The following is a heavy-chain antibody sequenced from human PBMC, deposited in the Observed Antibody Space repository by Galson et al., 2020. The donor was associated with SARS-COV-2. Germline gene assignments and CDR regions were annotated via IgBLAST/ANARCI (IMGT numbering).Heavy chain of an antibody. D-gene: IGHD1-1*01. CDR2: TSYDIRNK. CDR1: GFTFSTYA. V-gene: IGHV3-30*01. CDR3: ARQGSLGRYTNPLFDY. J-gene: IGHJ4*02. Sequence: GGSLRLSCAASGFTFSTYAMHWLRQAPGKGLEWVAVTSYDIRNKYYADSVKGRFTISRDNSKNTLYLQMNSLSAEDTAVYYCARQGSLGRYTNPLFDYWGQGTLVTVSS.